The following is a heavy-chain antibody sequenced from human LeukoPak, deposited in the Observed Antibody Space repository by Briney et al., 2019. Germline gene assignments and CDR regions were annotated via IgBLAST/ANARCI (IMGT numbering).Heavy chain of an antibody. D-gene: IGHD5-18*01. CDR3: AKDSERDTTMVIDY. V-gene: IGHV3-9*03. Sequence: GGSLRLSCAASGFTFDDYAMHWVRQAPGKGLERVSGIGWNSGSIGYAVSVKGRFTISRDNAKSSLYLQMNSLRAVDMAFYYCAKDSERDTTMVIDYWGQGTLVTVSS. J-gene: IGHJ4*02. CDR2: IGWNSGSI. CDR1: GFTFDDYA.